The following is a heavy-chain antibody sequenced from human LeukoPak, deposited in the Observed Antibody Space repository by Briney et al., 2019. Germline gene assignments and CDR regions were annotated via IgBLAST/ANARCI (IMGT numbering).Heavy chain of an antibody. D-gene: IGHD1-26*01. Sequence: GGPLRLSCAASGFTFSSYAMSWVRQAPGKGLEWVSGISNSGGITYYADSVKGRFSISRDKSKNTLYLQMNSLRAEDTAVYYCAKGVNSGSYGKNDYWGQGTLVTVSS. V-gene: IGHV3-23*01. CDR3: AKGVNSGSYGKNDY. CDR2: ISNSGGIT. J-gene: IGHJ4*02. CDR1: GFTFSSYA.